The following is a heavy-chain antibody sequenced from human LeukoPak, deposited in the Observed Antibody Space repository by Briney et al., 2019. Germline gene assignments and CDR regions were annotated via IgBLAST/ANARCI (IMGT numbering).Heavy chain of an antibody. J-gene: IGHJ6*03. CDR1: GYTFTGYY. CDR3: ARTPDYRYYYYYVDV. V-gene: IGHV1-2*02. D-gene: IGHD4-11*01. Sequence: AAVNVSYKACGYTFTGYYMHWLGQAPGHRREGTGWINPNSGHTNHAQKLQARVSMTTGTSTSTAYMQLRSLRSDANAVYYCARTPDYRYYYYYVDVWGQGTTVTISS. CDR2: INPNSGHT.